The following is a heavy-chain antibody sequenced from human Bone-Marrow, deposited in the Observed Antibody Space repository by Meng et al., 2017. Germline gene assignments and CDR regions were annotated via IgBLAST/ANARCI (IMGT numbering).Heavy chain of an antibody. CDR2: INHRGST. CDR3: ARQKFSYGLGPPAY. V-gene: IGHV4-34*01. J-gene: IGHJ4*02. CDR1: GGSFRGYF. Sequence: QVQLQQWGAGLFKPSEALSLTCGVYGGSFRGYFWAWIRQPPGKGLEWIGEINHRGSTNYNPSLKSRVTISVDTSKSQVSLNLSSVTAADTAVYYCARQKFSYGLGPPAYWGQGTLVTVSS. D-gene: IGHD5-18*01.